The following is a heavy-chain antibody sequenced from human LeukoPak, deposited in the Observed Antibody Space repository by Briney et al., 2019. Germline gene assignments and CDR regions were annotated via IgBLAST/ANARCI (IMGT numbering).Heavy chain of an antibody. Sequence: APVKVSCKASGYTFTSFVIHWLRRAPGQRLEWMGWINIGDGDTKFSQKFQDRVTIARDTSASTAYMELRSLRSEDTAIYYCVRDRGGTGDFDYWGQGTLVTVSS. D-gene: IGHD1-1*01. J-gene: IGHJ4*02. V-gene: IGHV1-3*04. CDR1: GYTFTSFV. CDR3: VRDRGGTGDFDY. CDR2: INIGDGDT.